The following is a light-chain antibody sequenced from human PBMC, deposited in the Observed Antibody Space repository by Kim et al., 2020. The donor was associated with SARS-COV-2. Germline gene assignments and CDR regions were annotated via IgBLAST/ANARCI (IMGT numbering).Light chain of an antibody. J-gene: IGLJ3*02. V-gene: IGLV2-14*01. CDR2: DVS. CDR3: SSYTSTDSWV. CDR1: SSDVGAYDY. Sequence: QSVLTQPASVSGSPGQSIAISCSGTSSDVGAYDYVSWYQRHPGKAPKLMIYDVSKRPSGVSDRFSGSKSGDTASLTISGLQAEDEADYYCSSYTSTDSWVFGGGTQLTVL.